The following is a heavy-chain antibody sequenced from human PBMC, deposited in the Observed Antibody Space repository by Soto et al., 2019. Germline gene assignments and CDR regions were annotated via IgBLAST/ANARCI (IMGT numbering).Heavy chain of an antibody. D-gene: IGHD2-2*01. J-gene: IGHJ5*02. CDR1: GGSNSSDN. CDR3: ARAGDCSSTSCYSGWFDP. CDR2: IYYSGST. Sequence: SQTLPLTCTASGGSNSSDNWHWNRKPHRKGLELIGYIYYSGSTNYNPSLKSRVTISVDTSKNQFSLKLSSVTAADTAVYYCARAGDCSSTSCYSGWFDPWGQGTLVTVS. V-gene: IGHV4-59*01.